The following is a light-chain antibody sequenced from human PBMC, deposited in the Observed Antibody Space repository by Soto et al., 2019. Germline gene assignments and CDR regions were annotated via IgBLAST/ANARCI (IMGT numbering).Light chain of an antibody. V-gene: IGKV3-15*01. CDR2: GAS. J-gene: IGKJ1*01. Sequence: EIVMTQSPATLSVSPGERATLSCRPSQSVSSNFAWYQQKPGQAPRLLIYGASTRATGIPARFSGSGSGTEFTLTISSLQSEDFAVYYCQQYNNWPRTFGQGTKV. CDR1: QSVSSN. CDR3: QQYNNWPRT.